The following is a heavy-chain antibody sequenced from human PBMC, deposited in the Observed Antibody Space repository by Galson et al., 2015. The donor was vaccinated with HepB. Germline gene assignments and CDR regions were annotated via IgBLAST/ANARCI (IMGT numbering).Heavy chain of an antibody. V-gene: IGHV1-2*02. CDR2: INPNSGGT. J-gene: IGHJ5*02. D-gene: IGHD3-10*01. Sequence: SVKVSCKASGYTFTGYYMHWVRQAPGQGLEWMGWINPNSGGTNYAQKFQGRVTMARDTSISTAYMELSRLRSDDTAVYYCARIQRRGNWFDPWGQGTLVTVSS. CDR1: GYTFTGYY. CDR3: ARIQRRGNWFDP.